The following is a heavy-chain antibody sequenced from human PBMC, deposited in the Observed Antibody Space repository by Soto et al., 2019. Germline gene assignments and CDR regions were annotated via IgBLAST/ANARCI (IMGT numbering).Heavy chain of an antibody. CDR3: ARQTDYYDSSGLKYYYYYGMDV. CDR2: INPSGGST. V-gene: IGHV1-46*01. D-gene: IGHD3-22*01. CDR1: GYTFTSYY. Sequence: ASVKVSCKASGYTFTSYYMHWVRQAPGQGLEWMGIINPSGGSTSYAQKFQGKVTMTRDTSTSTVYMELSSLRSEDTAVYYCARQTDYYDSSGLKYYYYYGMDVWGQGTTVTVSS. J-gene: IGHJ6*02.